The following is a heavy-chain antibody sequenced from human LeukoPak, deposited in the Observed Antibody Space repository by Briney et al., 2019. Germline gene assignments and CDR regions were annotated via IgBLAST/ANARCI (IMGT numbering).Heavy chain of an antibody. D-gene: IGHD3-22*01. Sequence: PGGPLRLSCAASGFTFSSYGMHWVRQAPGKGLEWVAFIRYDGSNKYYADSVKGRFTISRDNSKNTLYLQMNSLRAEDTAVYYCAKGDQYYYDSSGYWGQGTLVTVSS. CDR2: IRYDGSNK. CDR1: GFTFSSYG. J-gene: IGHJ4*02. V-gene: IGHV3-30*02. CDR3: AKGDQYYYDSSGY.